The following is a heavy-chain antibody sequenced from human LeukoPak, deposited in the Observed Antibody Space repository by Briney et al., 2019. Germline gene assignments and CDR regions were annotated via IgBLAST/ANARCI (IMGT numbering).Heavy chain of an antibody. V-gene: IGHV3-30*02. CDR2: LRYDGSNK. J-gene: IGHJ3*02. CDR1: GFTFSTYW. Sequence: PGGSLRLYCAASGFTFSTYWMSWDPQAPGKERVWGAILRYDGSNKYYADSVKGRFTISRDNSKNTLYLQMNSLRAEDPAVYYCASPYYYDSSGYYYGAFDIWGQGTMVTVSS. CDR3: ASPYYYDSSGYYYGAFDI. D-gene: IGHD3-22*01.